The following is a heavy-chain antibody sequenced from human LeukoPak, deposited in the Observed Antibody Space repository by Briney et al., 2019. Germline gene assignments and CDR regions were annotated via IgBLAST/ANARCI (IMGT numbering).Heavy chain of an antibody. CDR3: TTDPPVGWYGDV. CDR1: GFTFSNAW. D-gene: IGHD6-19*01. V-gene: IGHV3-15*07. CDR2: IKSKTDGGTT. Sequence: GGSLRLSCAASGFTFSNAWMNWVRQAPGKGLEWVGRIKSKTDGGTTDYAAPVKGRFTISRDDTKNTLYLQMNSLKTEDTAVYYCTTDPPVGWYGDVWGQGTTVTVSS. J-gene: IGHJ6*02.